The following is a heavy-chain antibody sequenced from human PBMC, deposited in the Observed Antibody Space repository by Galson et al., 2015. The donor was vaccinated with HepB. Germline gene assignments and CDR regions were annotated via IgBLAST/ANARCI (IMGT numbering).Heavy chain of an antibody. CDR1: GYTLTELS. Sequence: SVKVSCKVSGYTLTELSMHWVRQAPGKGLEWMGGFDPEDGEAIYAQKFQGRVTMTEDTSTDTAYMELSSLRSEDTAVYYCATSFPAAGDSSGYFPSYFDYWGQGTLVTVSS. V-gene: IGHV1-24*01. CDR3: ATSFPAAGDSSGYFPSYFDY. J-gene: IGHJ4*02. D-gene: IGHD3-22*01. CDR2: FDPEDGEA.